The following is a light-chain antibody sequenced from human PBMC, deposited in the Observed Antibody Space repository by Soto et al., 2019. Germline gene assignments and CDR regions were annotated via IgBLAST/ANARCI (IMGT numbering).Light chain of an antibody. CDR1: QGISNY. CDR2: SAS. CDR3: QQLTSSPPWT. Sequence: DIQLTQSPSFLPASVGDRVTITCRASQGISNYLAWYQQKPGKAPNLLIYSASTLHTGDPSRFSGSGPGTDFTLTISGLQPEDFATYYCQQLTSSPPWTFGQGTKVEIK. J-gene: IGKJ1*01. V-gene: IGKV1-9*01.